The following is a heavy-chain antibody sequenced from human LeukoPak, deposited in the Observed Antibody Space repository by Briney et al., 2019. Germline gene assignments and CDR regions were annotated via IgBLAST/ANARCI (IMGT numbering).Heavy chain of an antibody. CDR3: AKNRLRFLEWLLISPVFDY. D-gene: IGHD3-3*01. CDR1: GFTFSSYA. J-gene: IGHJ4*02. CDR2: ISGSGGST. V-gene: IGHV3-23*01. Sequence: GGSLRLSCAASGFTFSSYAMSWVRQAPGKGLEWVSAISGSGGSTYYADSVKGRFTISRDNSKNTLYLQMNSLRAEDTAVYYCAKNRLRFLEWLLISPVFDYWGQGTLVTVSS.